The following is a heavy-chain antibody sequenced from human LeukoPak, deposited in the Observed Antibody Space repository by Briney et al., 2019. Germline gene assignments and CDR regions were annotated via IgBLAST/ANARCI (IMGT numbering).Heavy chain of an antibody. CDR3: ASVGDYGDYDYYYYGMDV. Sequence: SVKVSCKASGGTFSSYAISWVRQAPGQGLEWMGGIIPILGTANYAQKFQGRVTITADKSTSTAYMELSSLRSEDTAVYYCASVGDYGDYDYYYYGMDVWGKGTTVTVSS. CDR2: IIPILGTA. D-gene: IGHD4-17*01. V-gene: IGHV1-69*06. J-gene: IGHJ6*04. CDR1: GGTFSSYA.